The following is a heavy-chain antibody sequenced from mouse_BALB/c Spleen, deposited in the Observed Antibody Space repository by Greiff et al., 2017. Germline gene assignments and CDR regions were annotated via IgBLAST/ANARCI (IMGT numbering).Heavy chain of an antibody. J-gene: IGHJ4*01. CDR2: INPSTGYT. CDR3: AREELREDAMDY. D-gene: IGHD1-1*01. Sequence: VQLQQSGAELAQPGASVKMSCKASGYTFTSYWMHWVKQRPGQGLEWIGYINPSTGYTEYNQKFKDKATLTADKSSSTAYMQLSSLTSEDSAVYYCAREELREDAMDYWGQGTSVTVSS. V-gene: IGHV1-7*01. CDR1: GYTFTSYW.